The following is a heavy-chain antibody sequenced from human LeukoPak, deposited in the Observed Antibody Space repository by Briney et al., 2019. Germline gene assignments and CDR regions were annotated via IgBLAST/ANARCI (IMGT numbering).Heavy chain of an antibody. CDR1: GYTFTGYY. D-gene: IGHD6-6*01. V-gene: IGHV1-2*06. Sequence: GASVKVSCKASGYTFTGYYMTWVRQAPGQGLEWMGRINPNSGGTNYAQKFQGRVTMTRDTSISTAYMELSRRRSDDTAVYYCARDKQLVRRPGPIDYWGQGNLVTVSS. CDR2: INPNSGGT. J-gene: IGHJ4*02. CDR3: ARDKQLVRRPGPIDY.